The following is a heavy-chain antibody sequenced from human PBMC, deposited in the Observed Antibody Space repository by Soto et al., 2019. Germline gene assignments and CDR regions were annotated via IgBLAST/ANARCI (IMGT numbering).Heavy chain of an antibody. CDR1: GFSFSDAW. Sequence: LRLSCEASGFSFSDAWMSWVRQIPGRGLEWVGRVKTTSERGTTNYAAPVMGRFTVSRDDSKNTLYLQMDALRAEDTAVYYCTTAGTRVGYTGSYWGQGTQVTVSS. CDR2: VKTTSERGTT. D-gene: IGHD1-26*01. J-gene: IGHJ4*02. CDR3: TTAGTRVGYTGSY. V-gene: IGHV3-15*06.